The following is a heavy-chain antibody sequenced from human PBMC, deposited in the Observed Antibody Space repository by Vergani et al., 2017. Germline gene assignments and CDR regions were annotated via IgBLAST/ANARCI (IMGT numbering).Heavy chain of an antibody. V-gene: IGHV1-69*01. Sequence: QVQLVQSGAEVKKPGSSVKLSCKASGCTFSPSPISWVRQAPAQALELFAGIIPIFGTANYAQKFQGRVTITADESTSTAYMELSSLRSEDTAVYYCARALYYDFWSGSDRYYYYMDVWGKGTTVTVSS. D-gene: IGHD3-3*01. CDR3: ARALYYDFWSGSDRYYYYMDV. CDR2: IIPIFGTA. CDR1: GCTFSPSP. J-gene: IGHJ6*03.